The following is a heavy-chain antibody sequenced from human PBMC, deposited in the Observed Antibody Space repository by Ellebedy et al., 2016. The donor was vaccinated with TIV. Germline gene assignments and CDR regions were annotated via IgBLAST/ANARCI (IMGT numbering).Heavy chain of an antibody. V-gene: IGHV4-34*01. CDR1: GGSFSGYY. Sequence: SETLSLTXAVYGGSFSGYYWSWIRQPPGKGLEWIGEINHSGSTNYNPSLKSRVTISVDTSKNQFSLKLSSVTAADTAVYYCARGCDYYDSSGYHEPWGQGTLVTVSS. CDR3: ARGCDYYDSSGYHEP. J-gene: IGHJ5*02. D-gene: IGHD3-22*01. CDR2: INHSGST.